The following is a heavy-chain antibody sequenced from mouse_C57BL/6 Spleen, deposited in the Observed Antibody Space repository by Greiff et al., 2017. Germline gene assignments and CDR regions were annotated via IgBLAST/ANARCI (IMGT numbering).Heavy chain of an antibody. CDR1: GYTFTSYG. V-gene: IGHV1-81*01. CDR3: ARVDGSYGDWYFDG. CDR2: IYPRSGNT. D-gene: IGHD1-1*02. Sequence: QVQLQQSGAELARPGASVKLSCKASGYTFTSYGISWVKQRPGQGLEWIGEIYPRSGNTYYNEKFKGKATLTADKSSSTAYMELRSLTSEDSAVYFCARVDGSYGDWYFDGWGTGATVTVAS. J-gene: IGHJ1*03.